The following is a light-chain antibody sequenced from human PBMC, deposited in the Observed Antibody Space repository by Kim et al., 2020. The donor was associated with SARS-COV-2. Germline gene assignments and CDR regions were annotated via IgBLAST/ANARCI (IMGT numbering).Light chain of an antibody. J-gene: IGKJ5*01. Sequence: SVGDRVTIMCRASQSISRYLSWYQQKLPGKAPKLLLHDASSLQGGVPPRFSGGGSGTEFTLTISSLQPEDFGTYYCQQSYTTPITFGQGTRLEIK. V-gene: IGKV1-39*01. CDR2: DAS. CDR1: QSISRY. CDR3: QQSYTTPIT.